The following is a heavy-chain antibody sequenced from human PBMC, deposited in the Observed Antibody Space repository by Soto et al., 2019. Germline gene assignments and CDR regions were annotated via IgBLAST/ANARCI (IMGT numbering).Heavy chain of an antibody. J-gene: IGHJ4*02. CDR1: GGSISSGGYY. V-gene: IGHV4-31*03. D-gene: IGHD3-22*01. CDR2: IYYSGST. CDR3: ASTGYDRWFDY. Sequence: SETLSLTCTVSGGSISSGGYYWSWIRQNPRKGLEWIGYIYYSGSTYYNPSLKSRVTISVDTSKNQFSLKLSSVTAADTAVYYCASTGYDRWFDYWGQGTLVTVSS.